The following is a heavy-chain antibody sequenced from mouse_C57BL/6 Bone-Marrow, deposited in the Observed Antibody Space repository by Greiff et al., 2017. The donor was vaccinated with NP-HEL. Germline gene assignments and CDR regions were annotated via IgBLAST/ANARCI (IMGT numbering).Heavy chain of an antibody. CDR1: GFTFSDYY. CDR2: INYDGSST. V-gene: IGHV5-16*01. Sequence: EVKVVESEGGLVQPGSSMKLSCTASGFTFSDYYMAWVRQVPEKGLEWVANINYDGSSTYYLDSLKSRFIISRDNAKNILYLQMSSLKSEDTATYYCAREVYLDFDYWGQGTTLTVSS. CDR3: AREVYLDFDY. J-gene: IGHJ2*01. D-gene: IGHD5-1*01.